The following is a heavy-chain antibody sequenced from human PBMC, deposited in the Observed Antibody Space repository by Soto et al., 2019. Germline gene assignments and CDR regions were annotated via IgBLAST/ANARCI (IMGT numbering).Heavy chain of an antibody. Sequence: LXLSFATSGFSFSDSYMSWIRQAPGKGLEWISYISPRSTFRDYAESVKGRFTISRDSVKNSLYLQMNNLTAGDTGVYYCARGGGGGLFDPWGQGSLVTVYS. J-gene: IGHJ5*02. CDR1: GFSFSDSY. CDR2: ISPRSTFR. CDR3: ARGGGGGLFDP. V-gene: IGHV3-11*06. D-gene: IGHD2-21*01.